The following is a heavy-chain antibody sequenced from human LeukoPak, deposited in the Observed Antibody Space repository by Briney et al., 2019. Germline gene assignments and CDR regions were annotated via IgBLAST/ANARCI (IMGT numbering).Heavy chain of an antibody. CDR2: ISYDGSNK. V-gene: IGHV3-30-3*01. CDR3: ARGWHRMSYYDSTTPGY. J-gene: IGHJ4*02. Sequence: PGRSLRLSCAASGFTFSSYAMHWVRQARGKGLEWVAVISYDGSNKYYADSVKGRFTISRDNSKNTLYLQMNSLRAEDTAVYYCARGWHRMSYYDSTTPGYWGQGTLVTVSS. CDR1: GFTFSSYA. D-gene: IGHD3-22*01.